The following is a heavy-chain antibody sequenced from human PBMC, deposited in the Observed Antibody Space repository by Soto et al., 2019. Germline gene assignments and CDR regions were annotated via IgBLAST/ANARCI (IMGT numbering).Heavy chain of an antibody. J-gene: IGHJ5*02. V-gene: IGHV1-24*01. CDR3: AIRGYVDYNWFDP. D-gene: IGHD3-16*01. Sequence: GASVKVSCKVSGYTLTELSMHWVRQAPGKGLEWMRGFDPEDGETIYAQKFQGRVTMTEDTSTDTAYMELSSLRSEDTAVYYCAIRGYVDYNWFDPWGQGTLVTVSS. CDR1: GYTLTELS. CDR2: FDPEDGET.